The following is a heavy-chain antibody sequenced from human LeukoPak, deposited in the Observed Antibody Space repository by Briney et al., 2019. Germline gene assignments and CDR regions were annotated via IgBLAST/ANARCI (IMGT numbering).Heavy chain of an antibody. V-gene: IGHV4-4*07. J-gene: IGHJ4*02. D-gene: IGHD2-2*01. CDR2: IYSTGGT. CDR3: TKGLRCSSHGCYADY. CDR1: GGSITDYY. Sequence: SETLSLTCTVSGGSITDYYWSWIRQPAGEGLEWIGRIYSTGGTHYNPSFKNRVIMSVDTSRNQFSLELTSVTAADTAVYYCTKGLRCSSHGCYADYWGQGTLVTVSS.